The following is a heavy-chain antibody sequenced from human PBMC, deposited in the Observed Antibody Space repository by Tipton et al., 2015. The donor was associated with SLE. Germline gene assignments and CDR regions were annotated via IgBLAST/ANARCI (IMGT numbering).Heavy chain of an antibody. Sequence: QLVQSGTEVKKPGESLKISCKGFGYTFIDYWIGWARQMPGKGLEWMGIIYPGDSDTRYNPSFEGQVTISVDKSINTAFLQWNSLKALDTAMYYCARQSVQGDQLDYWGQGTLVTVSS. V-gene: IGHV5-51*01. J-gene: IGHJ4*02. D-gene: IGHD1-1*01. CDR3: ARQSVQGDQLDY. CDR2: IYPGDSDT. CDR1: GYTFIDYW.